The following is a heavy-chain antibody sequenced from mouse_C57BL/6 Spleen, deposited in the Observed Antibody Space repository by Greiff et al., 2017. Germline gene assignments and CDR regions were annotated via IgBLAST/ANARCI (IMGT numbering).Heavy chain of an antibody. CDR3: ARPHYDYDFYAGFAY. Sequence: VQLQQSGPELVKPGASVKMSCKASGYTFTDYNMHWVKQSHGKSLEWIGYINPNNGGTSYNQKFKGKATLTVNKSSSTAYMELRSLTSEDSAVYYCARPHYDYDFYAGFAYWGQGTLVTVSA. V-gene: IGHV1-22*01. D-gene: IGHD2-4*01. CDR1: GYTFTDYN. J-gene: IGHJ3*01. CDR2: INPNNGGT.